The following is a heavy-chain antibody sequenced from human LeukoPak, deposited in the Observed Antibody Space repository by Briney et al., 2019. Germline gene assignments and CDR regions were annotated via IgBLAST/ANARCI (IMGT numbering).Heavy chain of an antibody. V-gene: IGHV1-69*13. D-gene: IGHD2-2*01. Sequence: SVKVSCKASGGTFSSYAISWVRQAPGQGLEWMGGIIPIFGTANYAQKFQGRVTITADESTSTAYMELSSLRSEDTAVYYCARAAGGYCSSTSCYPIDYWGQGTLVTVSS. CDR3: ARAAGGYCSSTSCYPIDY. CDR2: IIPIFGTA. CDR1: GGTFSSYA. J-gene: IGHJ4*02.